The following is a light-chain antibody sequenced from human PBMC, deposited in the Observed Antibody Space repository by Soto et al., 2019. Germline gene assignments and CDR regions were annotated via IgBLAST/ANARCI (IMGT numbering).Light chain of an antibody. CDR2: GNR. CDR3: QAYDYSLTAFV. V-gene: IGLV1-40*01. CDR1: NSNLGAGYD. J-gene: IGLJ3*02. Sequence: QSVLTQPPSVSGSPGQRVTISCTGNNSNLGAGYDVHWYQQLPGAAPKLVVFGNRNRPSGVPERFSGSKSGTSASLAITGLQAEDEADYYCQAYDYSLTAFVFGGGTQLTVL.